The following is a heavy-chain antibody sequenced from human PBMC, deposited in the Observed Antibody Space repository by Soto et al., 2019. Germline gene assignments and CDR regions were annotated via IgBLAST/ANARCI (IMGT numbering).Heavy chain of an antibody. J-gene: IGHJ6*02. CDR3: GSNILTSGNYYACYYAMDV. Sequence: RHAPVQGLEWMGRINTYSGDTKYAQNFQGRVTMTTDTSTSTAFLEVRSLRSDDTAVYYCGSNILTSGNYYACYYAMDVWGQGTTVTVSS. V-gene: IGHV1-18*01. D-gene: IGHD3-10*01. CDR2: INTYSGDT.